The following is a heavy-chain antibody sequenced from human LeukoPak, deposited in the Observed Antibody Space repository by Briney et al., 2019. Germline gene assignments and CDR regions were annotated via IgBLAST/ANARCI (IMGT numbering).Heavy chain of an antibody. V-gene: IGHV1-18*01. Sequence: GASVKVSCKTSVDYSPVVGISWVRQAPGQGGEWRGWISGYNGRTIYAQTVQDRFTMTTDTSTTTVYMELRSLKFNDTAVYYCARETSEGDREPTGYFDYWGQGSLVIVSS. CDR1: VDYSPVVG. D-gene: IGHD1-1*01. CDR3: ARETSEGDREPTGYFDY. J-gene: IGHJ4*02. CDR2: ISGYNGRT.